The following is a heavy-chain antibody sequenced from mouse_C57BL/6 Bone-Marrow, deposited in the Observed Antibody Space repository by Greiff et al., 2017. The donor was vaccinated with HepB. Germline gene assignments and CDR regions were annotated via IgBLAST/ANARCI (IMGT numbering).Heavy chain of an antibody. CDR1: GYTFTDYY. Sequence: VQLQQSGPVLVKPGASVKMSCKASGYTFTDYYMNWVKQSHGKSLEWIGVINPYNGGTSYNQKFKGKATLTGDKSSSTAYRELNSLTSEDSAVYYCARWEGYDYDRYFDVWGTGTTVTVSS. J-gene: IGHJ1*03. CDR2: INPYNGGT. CDR3: ARWEGYDYDRYFDV. D-gene: IGHD2-4*01. V-gene: IGHV1-19*01.